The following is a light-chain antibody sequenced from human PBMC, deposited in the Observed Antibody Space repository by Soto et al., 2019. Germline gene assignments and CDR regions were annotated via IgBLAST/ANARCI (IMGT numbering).Light chain of an antibody. CDR2: DVN. CDR1: SSDVGDYDY. Sequence: QSALTQPRSVSGSPGQSVTISCTGTSSDVGDYDYVSWYQQHPGKAPKFMIYDVNKRPSGVPDRFSGSKSGNTASLTISGLQADDEADYYCCSYAGNFYVFGTGTKVTVL. CDR3: CSYAGNFYV. V-gene: IGLV2-11*01. J-gene: IGLJ1*01.